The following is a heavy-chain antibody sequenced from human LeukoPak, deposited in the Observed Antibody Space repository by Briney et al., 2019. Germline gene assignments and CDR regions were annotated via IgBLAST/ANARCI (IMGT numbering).Heavy chain of an antibody. Sequence: WASVKVSCKASGYTFTGYYMHWVRQAPGQGLEWMGWINPNSGGTNYAQKFQSRVTMTRDTSISTAYMELSRLRSDDTAVYYCARGSIYCSGGSCYPGYWFDPWGQGTLVTVSS. CDR1: GYTFTGYY. D-gene: IGHD2-15*01. CDR3: ARGSIYCSGGSCYPGYWFDP. CDR2: INPNSGGT. V-gene: IGHV1-2*02. J-gene: IGHJ5*02.